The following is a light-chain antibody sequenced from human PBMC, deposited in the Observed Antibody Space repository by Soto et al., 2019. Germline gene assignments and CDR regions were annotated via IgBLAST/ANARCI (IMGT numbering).Light chain of an antibody. Sequence: QSVLTQPPLASGTPGQRVTISCSGSSSNIGGDYVYWYQHLPGTAPKLLIYRNNQRPSGVPDRFSGSKSGTSGSLAISGLRSEDEADYYCSAWDDSLSGWVFGGGTKLTVL. CDR2: RNN. J-gene: IGLJ3*02. V-gene: IGLV1-47*01. CDR3: SAWDDSLSGWV. CDR1: SSNIGGDY.